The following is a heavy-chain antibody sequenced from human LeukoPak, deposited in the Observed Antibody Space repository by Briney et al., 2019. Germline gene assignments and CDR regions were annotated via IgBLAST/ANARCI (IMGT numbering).Heavy chain of an antibody. CDR2: IYYSGST. V-gene: IGHV4-39*01. CDR3: ARQGYTRTYPP. D-gene: IGHD1-26*01. Sequence: SETLSLTCTVSGGSISTSSDYWGWIRQPPGKGMEWIGSIYYSGSTYYNPSLKSRLTISVDTSKNQFSLKLRSVTAADSAVYYCARQGYTRTYPPWGQGTLVTVSS. CDR1: GGSISTSSDY. J-gene: IGHJ5*02.